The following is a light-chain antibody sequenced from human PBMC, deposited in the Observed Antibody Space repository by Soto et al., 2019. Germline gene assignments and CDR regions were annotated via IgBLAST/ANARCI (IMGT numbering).Light chain of an antibody. CDR3: SSYTGNSLYV. CDR1: SSDVGDYNY. Sequence: QSVLTQPASVSGSPGQSITISCTGTSSDVGDYNYVSWYQQHPDKAPKLMIYEVSNRPSGVSNRFPGSKSGNTASLTISGLQAEDEADYYCSSYTGNSLYVFGIGTKVTVL. V-gene: IGLV2-14*01. J-gene: IGLJ1*01. CDR2: EVS.